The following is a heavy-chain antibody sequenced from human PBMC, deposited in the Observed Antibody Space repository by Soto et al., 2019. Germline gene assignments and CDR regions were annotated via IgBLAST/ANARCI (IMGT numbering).Heavy chain of an antibody. V-gene: IGHV3-30*18. D-gene: IGHD1-26*01. CDR1: GFTFSSYG. CDR3: AKEGPGGGRHFYYGMDV. CDR2: ISNDGQTK. J-gene: IGHJ6*02. Sequence: QMQLMESGGGVVQAGTSLRLSCVASGFTFSSYGFHWVRQRPGKGLEWVALISNDGQTKHYRESVKGRFSVSGERPMHMVYLKMNSLRVGDTAVYYCAKEGPGGGRHFYYGMDVWGQGTTVTVSS.